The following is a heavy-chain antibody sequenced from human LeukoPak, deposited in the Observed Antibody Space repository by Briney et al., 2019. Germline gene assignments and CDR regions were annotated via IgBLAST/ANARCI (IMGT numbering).Heavy chain of an antibody. V-gene: IGHV3-23*01. CDR1: GFTFSSFA. J-gene: IGHJ4*02. D-gene: IGHD2-2*01. CDR2: ISGSGGST. Sequence: GGSLRLSCAASGFTFSSFAMSWVRQAPGKGLEWVSTISGSGGSTYYADSVKGRFTISRDNSKNTLYLQMNSLRAEDTAVSYWAKAQDCSSISCYSSRVDYWGQGTLVTVSS. CDR3: AKAQDCSSISCYSSRVDY.